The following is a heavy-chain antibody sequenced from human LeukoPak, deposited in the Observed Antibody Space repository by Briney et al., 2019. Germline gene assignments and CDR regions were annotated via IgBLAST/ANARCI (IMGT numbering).Heavy chain of an antibody. CDR3: ARGLYSSGWYGDY. CDR1: GYTFTGYY. V-gene: IGHV1-2*02. D-gene: IGHD6-19*01. CDR2: INPNSGGT. Sequence: ASVKVSCKASGYTFTGYYMHWVRQAPGQGLEWMGWINPNSGGTNYAQKFQGRVTMTRDTSISTAYMELSRLRSDDTAVYYCARGLYSSGWYGDYWGQGTLVTVSS. J-gene: IGHJ4*02.